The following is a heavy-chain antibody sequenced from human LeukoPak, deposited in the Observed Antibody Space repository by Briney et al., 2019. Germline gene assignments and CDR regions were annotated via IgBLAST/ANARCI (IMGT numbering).Heavy chain of an antibody. CDR2: IYYSGST. D-gene: IGHD3-16*01. CDR1: GGSISSYY. V-gene: IGHV4-59*01. Sequence: SSETLSLTCAVSGGSISSYYWSWIRQPPGKGLEWIGYIYYSGSTNYNPSLKSRVTISVDTSKNQFSLKLSSVTAADTAVYYCARETSQKGAHYMDVWGKGTTVTISS. CDR3: ARETSQKGAHYMDV. J-gene: IGHJ6*03.